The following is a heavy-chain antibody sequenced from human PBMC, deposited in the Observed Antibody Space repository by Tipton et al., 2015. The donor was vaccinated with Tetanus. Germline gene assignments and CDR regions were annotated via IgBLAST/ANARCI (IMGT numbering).Heavy chain of an antibody. J-gene: IGHJ4*02. V-gene: IGHV1-46*01. Sequence: QSGAEVKKPGSSVKVSCKASGYTFTSYYMHWVRQAPGQGLEWMGIINPSGGSTSYAQKFQGRVTMTRDTSTSTVYMELSSLRSEDTAVYYCAREVTGRYYFDYWGQGTQVTVSS. D-gene: IGHD2-21*02. CDR1: GYTFTSYY. CDR2: INPSGGST. CDR3: AREVTGRYYFDY.